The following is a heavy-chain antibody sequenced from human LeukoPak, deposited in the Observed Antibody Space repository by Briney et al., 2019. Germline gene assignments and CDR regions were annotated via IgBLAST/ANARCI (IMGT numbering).Heavy chain of an antibody. V-gene: IGHV7-4-1*02. CDR2: INTNTGNP. CDR1: GYTFSSFA. D-gene: IGHD4-17*01. Sequence: ASVKVSCKASGYTFSSFAMNWVRQAPGQGLEWMGLINTNTGNPTYAQGFTGRFVFSLDISVSTAYLQISSLKTEDTAVYYCARDYGDYVLGYWGQGTLVTVSS. J-gene: IGHJ4*02. CDR3: ARDYGDYVLGY.